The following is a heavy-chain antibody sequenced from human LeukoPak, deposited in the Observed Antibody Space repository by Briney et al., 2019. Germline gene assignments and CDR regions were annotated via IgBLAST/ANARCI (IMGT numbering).Heavy chain of an antibody. J-gene: IGHJ4*02. V-gene: IGHV4-59*01. CDR3: ARELAGNFDY. CDR1: GGSISSYY. Sequence: SETLSLTCTVSGGSISSYYWSWIRQPPGKGLEWIGYIYYSGSTNYNPSLKSRVTISVDTSKDQFSLKLSSVTAADTAVYYCARELAGNFDYWGQGTLVTVSS. D-gene: IGHD6-19*01. CDR2: IYYSGST.